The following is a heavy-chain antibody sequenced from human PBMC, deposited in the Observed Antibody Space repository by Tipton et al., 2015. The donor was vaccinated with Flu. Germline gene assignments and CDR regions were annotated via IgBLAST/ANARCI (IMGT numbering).Heavy chain of an antibody. CDR2: ISAYNGNT. J-gene: IGHJ6*02. CDR1: AYTFTSYG. Sequence: QMQLVQSGAEVKKPGASVKVSCKASAYTFTSYGFSWVRQAPGQGLEWMGWISAYNGNTNYAQKFQGRVTLTTDKSTTTAYMELRSLRSDDTAVYYCARERRASYYYSGMDVWGQGTTVTVSS. V-gene: IGHV1-18*01. CDR3: ARERRASYYYSGMDV.